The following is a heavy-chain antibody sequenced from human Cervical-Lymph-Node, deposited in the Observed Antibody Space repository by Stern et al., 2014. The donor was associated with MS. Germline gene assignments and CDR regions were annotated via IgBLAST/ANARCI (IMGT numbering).Heavy chain of an antibody. CDR1: GFTFTSYW. V-gene: IGHV3-7*01. D-gene: IGHD3-3*01. CDR2: IKQDGSEK. Sequence: EVQLVQSGGGLVQPGGSLRLSCAASGFTFTSYWMTWVRQAPGKGLEWVANIKQDGSEKYYVDSVKGRFTISRDNAKNSLYLQMNSLRAEDTAVYYCARSSYYDFWSGYSFRGMEVWGQGTTVTVSS. CDR3: ARSSYYDFWSGYSFRGMEV. J-gene: IGHJ6*02.